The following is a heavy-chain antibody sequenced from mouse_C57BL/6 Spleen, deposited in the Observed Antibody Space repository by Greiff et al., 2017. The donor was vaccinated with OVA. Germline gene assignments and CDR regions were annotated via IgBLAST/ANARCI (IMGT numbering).Heavy chain of an antibody. Sequence: VQLQQSGPELVKPGASVKISCKASGYAFSSSWMNWVKQRPGKGLEWIGRIYPGDGDTNYNGKFKGKATLTADKSSSTAYMQLSSLTSEDSAVYFCARGTTGTPWYFDVWGTGTTVTVSS. D-gene: IGHD4-1*02. CDR2: IYPGDGDT. J-gene: IGHJ1*03. CDR1: GYAFSSSW. V-gene: IGHV1-82*01. CDR3: ARGTTGTPWYFDV.